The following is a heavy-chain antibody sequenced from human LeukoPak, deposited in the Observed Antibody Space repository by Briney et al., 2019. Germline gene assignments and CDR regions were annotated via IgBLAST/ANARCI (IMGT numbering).Heavy chain of an antibody. CDR2: IIPIFDTA. D-gene: IGHD1-1*01. CDR1: GGTFSSYT. J-gene: IGHJ6*03. V-gene: IGHV1-69*05. Sequence: SVKVSCKASGGTFSSYTISWARQAPGQGLEWMGGIIPIFDTANYAQKFQGRVTITTDESTTTAYMKLSSLRSEDTAVYYCAGGTQLERLDYYYYYMDVWGKGTTVTVSS. CDR3: AGGTQLERLDYYYYYMDV.